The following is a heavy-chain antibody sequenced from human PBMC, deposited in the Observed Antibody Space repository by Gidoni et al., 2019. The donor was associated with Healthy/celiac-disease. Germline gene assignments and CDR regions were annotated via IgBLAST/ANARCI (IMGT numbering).Heavy chain of an antibody. D-gene: IGHD3-3*01. CDR1: GGSISSYD. CDR2: IYYSGST. J-gene: IGHJ6*02. Sequence: QVQLQESGTGLVKLSETLSLTCTVSGGSISSYDWSWNRQPPGKGLDWIGYIYYSGSTTYNPSLKSRVTLSVDTSKSQFSLKLSSVTAADTAVYYCAGDPSRYDFPYCYYGMDVWGQGTTVTVSS. CDR3: AGDPSRYDFPYCYYGMDV. V-gene: IGHV4-59*01.